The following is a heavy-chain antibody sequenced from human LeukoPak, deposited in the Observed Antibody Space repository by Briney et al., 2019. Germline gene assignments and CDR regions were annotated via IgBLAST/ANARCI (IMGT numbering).Heavy chain of an antibody. CDR1: GFTFSSYW. Sequence: GGSLRLSCAASGFTFSSYWMNWVRQDPGKGLVWVSRIASDGSSTTYADSVKGRFSISRDNAKNTLYLQMNSLRVEDTAVYYCARGRPHGNDYWGQGTLVTVSS. V-gene: IGHV3-74*01. CDR2: IASDGSST. CDR3: ARGRPHGNDY. D-gene: IGHD4-23*01. J-gene: IGHJ4*02.